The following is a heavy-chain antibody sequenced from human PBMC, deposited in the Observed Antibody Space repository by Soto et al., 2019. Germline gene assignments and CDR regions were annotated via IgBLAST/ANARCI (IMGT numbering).Heavy chain of an antibody. V-gene: IGHV3-74*01. CDR3: ARVAVGYYYMDV. CDR1: GFTFSNYW. Sequence: EVQLVESGGGLVQPGGSLRLSCAASGFTFSNYWMHWVRQAPGKGLVWVSRINSDGTRTNYADSVKGRFTISRDNAENKLYLQMNSLTAEDTAVYYCARVAVGYYYMDVWGKGTTVTVSS. J-gene: IGHJ6*03. CDR2: INSDGTRT.